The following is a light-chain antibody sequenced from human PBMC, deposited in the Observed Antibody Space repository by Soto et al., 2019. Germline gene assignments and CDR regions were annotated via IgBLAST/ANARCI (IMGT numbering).Light chain of an antibody. CDR3: LQHNNFPLT. V-gene: IGKV1-17*03. J-gene: IGKJ5*01. CDR2: DAS. CDR1: QGISNH. Sequence: DIQMTQSPSAMSASVGDRVTITCRASQGISNHLVWFQQKPGEVPKRLIYDASSLQTGAPSRFSGSGSETDFTLTIRSLQPEDFGSYYCLQHNNFPLTFGQGTRLEAK.